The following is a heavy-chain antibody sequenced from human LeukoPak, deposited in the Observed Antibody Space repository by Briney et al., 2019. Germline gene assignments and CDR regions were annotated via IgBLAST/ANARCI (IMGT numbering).Heavy chain of an antibody. Sequence: PSETLSLTCAVYGGSFSGYYWSWIRQPPGKGLEWIGEINHSGSTNYNPSLKSRVTISVDTSKNQFSLKLSSVAAADTAVYYCARVRVADYYYYGMDVWGQGTTVTVSS. J-gene: IGHJ6*02. CDR1: GGSFSGYY. CDR2: INHSGST. V-gene: IGHV4-34*01. CDR3: ARVRVADYYYYGMDV.